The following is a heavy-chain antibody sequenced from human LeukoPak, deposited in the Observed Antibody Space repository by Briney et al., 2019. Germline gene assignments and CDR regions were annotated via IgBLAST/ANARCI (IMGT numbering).Heavy chain of an antibody. D-gene: IGHD5-18*01. V-gene: IGHV5-51*01. CDR2: IYPGDSDT. CDR3: ARAYSYGLFDY. Sequence: GESLKISCKGSGYSFTSYWIGWVRQMPGKGLEWMVIIYPGDSDTRYSPSFQGQVTISADKSTSTAYLQWSSLKASDTAIYYCARAYSYGLFDYWGQGTPVTVSS. J-gene: IGHJ4*02. CDR1: GYSFTSYW.